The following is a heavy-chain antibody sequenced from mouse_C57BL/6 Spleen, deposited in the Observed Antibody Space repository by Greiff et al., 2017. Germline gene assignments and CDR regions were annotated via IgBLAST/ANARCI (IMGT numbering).Heavy chain of an antibody. CDR3: ARSPDYYGSSYRFAY. Sequence: QVQLQQPGAELVRPGTSVKLSCKASGYTFTSYWMHWVKQRPGQGLEWIGVIDPSDSYTNYNQKFKGKATLTVDTSSSTAYMQRSSLTSEDSAVYYCARSPDYYGSSYRFAYWGQGTLVTVSA. CDR2: IDPSDSYT. D-gene: IGHD1-1*01. CDR1: GYTFTSYW. V-gene: IGHV1-59*01. J-gene: IGHJ3*01.